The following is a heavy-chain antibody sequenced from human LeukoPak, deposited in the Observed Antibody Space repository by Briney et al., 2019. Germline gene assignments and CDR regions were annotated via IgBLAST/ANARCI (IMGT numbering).Heavy chain of an antibody. D-gene: IGHD3-3*01. Sequence: GGSLRLSCAASGFTFSSYWMHWVRQAPGKGLVWVSRINSDGSSTSYADSVKGRFTISRDNAKNTMYLQMNSLRAEDTDVYYCARDWSDTIFGVVNDYWGQGTLVTVSS. V-gene: IGHV3-74*01. CDR3: ARDWSDTIFGVVNDY. CDR1: GFTFSSYW. J-gene: IGHJ4*02. CDR2: INSDGSST.